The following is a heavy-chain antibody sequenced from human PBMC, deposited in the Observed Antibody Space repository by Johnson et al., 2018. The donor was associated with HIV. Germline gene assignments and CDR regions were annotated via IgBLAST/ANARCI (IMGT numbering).Heavy chain of an antibody. CDR2: IGTAGDT. CDR3: ASNGGSIVGATLHAFDI. V-gene: IGHV3-13*01. Sequence: EVQLVESGGGVVRPGGSLRLSCAASGFTFSSYDMHWVRQATGKGLEWVSAIGTAGDTYYPGSVKGRFTISRENAKNSLYLQMNSLRAEDTAVYYCASNGGSIVGATLHAFDIWGQGTMVTVSS. CDR1: GFTFSSYD. D-gene: IGHD1-26*01. J-gene: IGHJ3*02.